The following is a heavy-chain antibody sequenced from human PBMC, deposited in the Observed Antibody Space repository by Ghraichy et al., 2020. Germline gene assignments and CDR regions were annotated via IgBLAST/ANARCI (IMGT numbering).Heavy chain of an antibody. CDR3: STSPRADRGNY. D-gene: IGHD3-10*01. CDR1: GLTFSSYW. CDR2: IKTDGSTT. V-gene: IGHV3-74*01. Sequence: TLSLTCAASGLTFSSYWMHWVRQAPGKGLEWVSHIKTDGSTTNYADSVRGRFTISRDNAKNTLYLQMNSLRADDTAVYYCSTSPRADRGNYWGQGTLVTVSS. J-gene: IGHJ4*02.